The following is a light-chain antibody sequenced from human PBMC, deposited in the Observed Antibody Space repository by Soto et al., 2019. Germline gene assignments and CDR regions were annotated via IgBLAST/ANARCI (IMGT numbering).Light chain of an antibody. CDR3: QQYNKWPLFT. J-gene: IGKJ3*01. CDR2: GAS. CDR1: LSVGSN. V-gene: IGKV3-15*01. Sequence: TVMTQSPATLSVSPGERAILSCRASLSVGSNLAWYQQRPGQAPRLLIYGASTRATGIPVRFSGSGSGTEFTLTISSLQSEDFGFYYCQQYNKWPLFTFGPGTRVDMK.